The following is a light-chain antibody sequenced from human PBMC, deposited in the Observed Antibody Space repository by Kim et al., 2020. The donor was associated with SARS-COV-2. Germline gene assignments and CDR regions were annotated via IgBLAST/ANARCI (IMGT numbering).Light chain of an antibody. J-gene: IGLJ2*01. Sequence: GQSVAISCTGTSSDIGTYKYVSWYQQHPGKAPKLLIYEVSKRPSGVPDRFSGSKSGNTASLTVSGLQADDEANYYCSSYAGTNNLLFGGGTQLTVL. V-gene: IGLV2-8*01. CDR2: EVS. CDR3: SSYAGTNNLL. CDR1: SSDIGTYKY.